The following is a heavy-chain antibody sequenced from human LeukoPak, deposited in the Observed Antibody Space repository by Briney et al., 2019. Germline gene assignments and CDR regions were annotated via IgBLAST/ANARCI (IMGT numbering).Heavy chain of an antibody. CDR2: IKQDGSEK. CDR3: ARHGSGSFLFDY. CDR1: GFTFSSYW. J-gene: IGHJ4*02. V-gene: IGHV3-7*01. Sequence: VGSLRLSCAASGFTFSSYWMSWVRQAPGKGVEWVANIKQDGSEKYYVDSVKGRFTISRDNAKNSLYLQMNSLRAEDTAVYYCARHGSGSFLFDYWGQGTLVTVSS. D-gene: IGHD3-10*01.